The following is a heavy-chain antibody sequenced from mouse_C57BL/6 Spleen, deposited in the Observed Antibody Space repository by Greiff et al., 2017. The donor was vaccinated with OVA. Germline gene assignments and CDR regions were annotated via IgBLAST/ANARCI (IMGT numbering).Heavy chain of an antibody. CDR1: GYAFTNYL. Sequence: VQLQQSGAELVRPGTSVKVSCKASGYAFTNYLIEWVKQRPGQGLEWIGVINPGSGGTNYNEKFKGKATLTADKSSSTAYMQLSSLTSEDSAVYFCARRTTVVAMDYWGQGTSVTVSS. CDR3: ARRTTVVAMDY. D-gene: IGHD1-1*01. CDR2: INPGSGGT. J-gene: IGHJ4*01. V-gene: IGHV1-54*01.